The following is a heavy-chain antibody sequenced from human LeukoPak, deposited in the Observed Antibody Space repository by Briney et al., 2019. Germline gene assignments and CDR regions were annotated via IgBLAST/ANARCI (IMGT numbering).Heavy chain of an antibody. J-gene: IGHJ4*02. CDR3: ARYHGGYFAY. CDR1: GFTFSVLW. D-gene: IGHD2-15*01. Sequence: TGGSLRLSCAASGFTFSVLWMSWLRPAPGKGLEWVANIKQDGSEKYYVDSVKGRFTISRDNDNNSMYLQINSLRAEDTAVYYCARYHGGYFAYWGQGTLVTVSS. CDR2: IKQDGSEK. V-gene: IGHV3-7*01.